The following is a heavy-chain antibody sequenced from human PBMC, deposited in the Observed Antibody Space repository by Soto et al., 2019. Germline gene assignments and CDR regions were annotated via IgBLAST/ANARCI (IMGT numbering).Heavy chain of an antibody. CDR1: GYTFTSYG. D-gene: IGHD2-15*01. V-gene: IGHV1-18*01. J-gene: IGHJ4*02. CDR2: ISAYNGNT. Sequence: QVQLVQSGAEVKKPGASVKVSCKASGYTFTSYGISWVRQAPGQGLEWMGWISAYNGNTNYAQKLQGRVTMTTDTSTSTADMELRSLRSDDTAVYYCARDSGCSGGSCYSPPFDYWGQGTLVTVSS. CDR3: ARDSGCSGGSCYSPPFDY.